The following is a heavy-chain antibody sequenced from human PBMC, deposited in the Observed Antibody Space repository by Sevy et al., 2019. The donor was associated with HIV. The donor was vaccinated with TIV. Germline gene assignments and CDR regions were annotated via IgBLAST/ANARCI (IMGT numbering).Heavy chain of an antibody. CDR3: AREGCTKPHDY. D-gene: IGHD2-8*01. Sequence: RSLRLSCAASGFTFSKYSMSWVRQPPGKGLEWVSTLSFGCGEINYADSVKGRFTISRVNSKSSVYLQMNNLRPEDTAVYYCAREGCTKPHDYWGQGTLVTVSS. J-gene: IGHJ4*02. CDR1: GFTFSKYS. CDR2: LSFGCGEI. V-gene: IGHV3-23*01.